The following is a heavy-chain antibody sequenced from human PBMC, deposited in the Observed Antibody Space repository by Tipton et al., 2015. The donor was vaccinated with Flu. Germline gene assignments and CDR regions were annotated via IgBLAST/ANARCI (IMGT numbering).Heavy chain of an antibody. D-gene: IGHD2/OR15-2a*01. J-gene: IGHJ5*02. CDR1: GGSISSSSYY. V-gene: IGHV4-39*07. Sequence: TLSLTCTVSGGSISSSSYYWGWTRQPPGKGLEWIGSIYYSGSTYYNPSLKSRVTISVDTSKNQFSLKLSSVTAADTAVYYCGRVSTLDVPFDPCGQGTLVTVSS. CDR2: IYYSGST. CDR3: GRVSTLDVPFDP.